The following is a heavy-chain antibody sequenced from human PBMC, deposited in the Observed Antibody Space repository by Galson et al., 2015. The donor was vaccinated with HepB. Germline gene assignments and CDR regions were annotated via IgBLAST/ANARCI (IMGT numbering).Heavy chain of an antibody. CDR2: IKYDASEK. D-gene: IGHD2-21*02. CDR1: GFTFSSYW. CDR3: MTLPYY. J-gene: IGHJ4*02. Sequence: SLRLSCAASGFTFSSYWMSWVRQAPGKGLDWVANIKYDASEKYHADSVKGRFTISRDNSKNTLFLQMSSLRAEDTAVYYCMTLPYYWGQGTLVTVSS. V-gene: IGHV3-7*01.